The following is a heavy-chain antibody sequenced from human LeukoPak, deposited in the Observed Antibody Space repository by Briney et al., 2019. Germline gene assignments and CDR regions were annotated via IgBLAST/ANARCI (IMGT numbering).Heavy chain of an antibody. J-gene: IGHJ4*02. D-gene: IGHD7-27*01. V-gene: IGHV3-21*01. CDR2: ISSSGSYR. Sequence: GGSLRLSCAASGFTFSSYSMNWVRQAPGKGLEWVSSISSSGSYRYYADSVRGRFTISRDNAKSSLYLQMNSLRAEDTAVYYCAREGTGEEFDYWGQGTLVTVSS. CDR3: AREGTGEEFDY. CDR1: GFTFSSYS.